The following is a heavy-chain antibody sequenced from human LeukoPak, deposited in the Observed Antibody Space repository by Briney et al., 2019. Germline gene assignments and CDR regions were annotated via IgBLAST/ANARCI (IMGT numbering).Heavy chain of an antibody. Sequence: GGSLRLSCAASGVTFSDAWMSWVRQVPGKGLEWVGRIRTKSDGGRTDYVESVKGRFIISRDDSEQTLYLQMSSLKTEDTAIYYCTVPSAYHVAYWGQGALVTVSS. J-gene: IGHJ4*02. CDR1: GVTFSDAW. D-gene: IGHD2-2*01. CDR2: IRTKSDGGRT. CDR3: TVPSAYHVAY. V-gene: IGHV3-15*01.